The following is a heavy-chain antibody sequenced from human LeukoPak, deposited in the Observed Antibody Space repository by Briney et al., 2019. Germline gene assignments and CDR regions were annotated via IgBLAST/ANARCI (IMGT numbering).Heavy chain of an antibody. J-gene: IGHJ4*02. CDR1: GGSINTYY. CDR3: ARGGGYASPIGY. D-gene: IGHD5-12*01. Sequence: KPSETLSFTCTLSGGSINTYYWSWIRQPPGKGLEWIGYIYHSGSTNYNPSLKSRVTISVDTSKNQFSLKLSSVTAAGTAVYYCARGGGYASPIGYWGQGALVTLSS. CDR2: IYHSGST. V-gene: IGHV4-59*01.